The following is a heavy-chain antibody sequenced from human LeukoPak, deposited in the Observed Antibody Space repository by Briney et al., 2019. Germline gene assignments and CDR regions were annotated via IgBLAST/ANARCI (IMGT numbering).Heavy chain of an antibody. CDR1: GFTFSSYA. V-gene: IGHV3-23*01. D-gene: IGHD1-1*01. CDR2: ISGSGGST. CDR3: AKPSGTGTMAYYYYYMDV. Sequence: GGSLRLSCAASGFTFSSYAMSWVRQAPGKGLEWVSAISGSGGSTYYADSVKGRFTISRDNSMNTLYLQMNSLRAEDTAVYYCAKPSGTGTMAYYYYYMDVWGKGTTVTVSS. J-gene: IGHJ6*03.